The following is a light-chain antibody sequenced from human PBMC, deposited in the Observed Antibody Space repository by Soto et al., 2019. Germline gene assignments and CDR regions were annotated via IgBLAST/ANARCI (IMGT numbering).Light chain of an antibody. CDR2: LNSDGSH. J-gene: IGLJ1*01. CDR1: SGHSSYA. Sequence: QPVLTQSPSASASLGASVKLTCTLSSGHSSYAIAWHQQQPEKGPRYLMKLNSDGSHSKGEGIPDRFSGYSSGDERYLIISSIQYEDEAEYYCQTWGTGIHVFGTGTKLTVL. V-gene: IGLV4-69*01. CDR3: QTWGTGIHV.